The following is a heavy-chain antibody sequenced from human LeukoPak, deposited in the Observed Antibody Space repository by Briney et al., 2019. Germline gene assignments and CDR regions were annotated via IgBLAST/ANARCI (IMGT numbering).Heavy chain of an antibody. CDR3: ARHAITIFGVVPSPNNWFDP. J-gene: IGHJ5*02. CDR2: IYYSGST. CDR1: GFTFSDYY. V-gene: IGHV4-39*01. D-gene: IGHD3-3*01. Sequence: GSLRLSCAASGFTFSDYYMSWIRQPPGKGLEWIGSIYYSGSTYYNPSLKSRVTISVDTSKNQFSLKLSSVTAADTAVYYCARHAITIFGVVPSPNNWFDPWGQGTLVTVSS.